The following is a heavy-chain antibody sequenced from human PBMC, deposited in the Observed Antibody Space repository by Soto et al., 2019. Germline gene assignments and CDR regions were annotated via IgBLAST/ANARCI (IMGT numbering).Heavy chain of an antibody. D-gene: IGHD3-22*01. CDR3: ARAPYNYDSSGYSYYHGMDV. CDR1: GFTFSYYG. V-gene: IGHV3-33*01. Sequence: PGGSLRLSCAASGFTFSYYGMHRVRQAPGKGLEWVAIIWHDGSNKYYADSVKGRLTISRDNSKNTLYLQMNSLRAEDTAVYHCARAPYNYDSSGYSYYHGMDVWGQGTTVTVSS. CDR2: IWHDGSNK. J-gene: IGHJ6*02.